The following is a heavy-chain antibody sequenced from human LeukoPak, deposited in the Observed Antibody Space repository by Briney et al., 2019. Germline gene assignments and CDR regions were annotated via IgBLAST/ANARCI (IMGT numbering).Heavy chain of an antibody. CDR1: GFTFSSYA. CDR3: ARASPGEWDYDGMDV. D-gene: IGHD3-10*01. Sequence: PGGSLRLSCAASGFTFSSYAMHWVRQAPGKGLEWVAVISYDGSNKYYADSVKGRFTISRDNSKNTLYLQMNSLRAGDTAVYYCARASPGEWDYDGMDVWGQGTTVTVSS. CDR2: ISYDGSNK. J-gene: IGHJ6*02. V-gene: IGHV3-30-3*01.